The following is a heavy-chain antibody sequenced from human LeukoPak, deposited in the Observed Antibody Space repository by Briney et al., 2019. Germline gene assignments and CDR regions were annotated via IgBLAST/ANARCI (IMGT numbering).Heavy chain of an antibody. CDR1: GFTFSSYS. D-gene: IGHD5-18*01. J-gene: IGHJ4*02. CDR2: ISSSSSYI. Sequence: GGSLRLSCAASGFTFSSYSMNWVRQAPGKGLEWVSSISSSSSYIYYADSVKGRFTISRDNAKNSLYLQMNSLRAEDTAVYYCAGGDPNVDTAMVCDYWGQGTLVTVSS. V-gene: IGHV3-21*01. CDR3: AGGDPNVDTAMVCDY.